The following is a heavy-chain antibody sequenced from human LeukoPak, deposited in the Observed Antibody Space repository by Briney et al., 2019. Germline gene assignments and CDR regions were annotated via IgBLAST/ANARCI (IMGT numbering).Heavy chain of an antibody. V-gene: IGHV3-30*02. CDR1: GFTFSSYG. D-gene: IGHD3-9*01. Sequence: GGSLRLSCGASGFTFSSYGMHWVRQAPGKGLEGVAFLRYDGSNKYYADSVKGRFTISRDNSKNTLYLQMNSLRAEDTAMYYCAEEYDILTGYYASDIWGQGTMVTVSS. CDR3: AEEYDILTGYYASDI. J-gene: IGHJ3*02. CDR2: LRYDGSNK.